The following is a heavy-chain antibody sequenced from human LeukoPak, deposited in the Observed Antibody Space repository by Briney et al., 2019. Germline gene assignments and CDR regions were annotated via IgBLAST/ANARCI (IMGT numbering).Heavy chain of an antibody. CDR3: AKDGKTSVVDSGKRDAFDI. V-gene: IGHV3-23*01. D-gene: IGHD4-23*01. J-gene: IGHJ3*02. CDR1: GFTFSNYA. CDR2: ISGSGRTT. Sequence: GGSLRLSCAVSGFTFSNYAMSWVRQAPGKGLEWVSVISGSGRTTYYADSMKGRFTISRDNSKNTLYLHMSSLRAEDTAVYYCAKDGKTSVVDSGKRDAFDIWGQGTMVTVAS.